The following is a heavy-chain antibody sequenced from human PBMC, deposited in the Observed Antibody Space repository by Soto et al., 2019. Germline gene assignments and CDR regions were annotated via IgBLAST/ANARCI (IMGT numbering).Heavy chain of an antibody. Sequence: SVKVSGKASGGTFSMYAISCVVQSPLQGLEWMGGIIPIFGTANYAQKFQGRVTITADESTSTAYMELSSLRSEDTAVYYSARGMVSSGWFLAYWGQGTLVTVSS. J-gene: IGHJ4*02. CDR2: IIPIFGTA. V-gene: IGHV1-69*13. CDR1: GGTFSMYA. D-gene: IGHD6-19*01. CDR3: ARGMVSSGWFLAY.